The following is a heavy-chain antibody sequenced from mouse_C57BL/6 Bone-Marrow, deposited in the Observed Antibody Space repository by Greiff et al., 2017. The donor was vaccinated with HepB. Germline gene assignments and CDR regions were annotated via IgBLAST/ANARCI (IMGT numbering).Heavy chain of an antibody. J-gene: IGHJ4*01. Sequence: VQLQQSGAELVRPGTSVKMSCKASGYTFTNYWIGWAKQRPGHGLEWIGDIYPGGGYTNYNEKFKGKATLTADKSSSTAYMQFSSLTSEDSAIYDCAREPYGYAMDYWGQGTSVTVSS. V-gene: IGHV1-63*01. CDR1: GYTFTNYW. CDR3: AREPYGYAMDY. D-gene: IGHD1-1*02. CDR2: IYPGGGYT.